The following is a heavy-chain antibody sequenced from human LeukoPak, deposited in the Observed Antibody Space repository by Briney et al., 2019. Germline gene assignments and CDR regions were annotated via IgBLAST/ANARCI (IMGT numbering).Heavy chain of an antibody. CDR2: INPNSGGT. D-gene: IGHD3-22*01. CDR3: ARDYYDSSGYYGYDY. J-gene: IGHJ4*02. Sequence: GASVKVSCKASGYTFTGYYMHWARQAPGQGLEWMGWINPNSGGTNYAQKFQGRVNMTRDTSISTAYMELSRLRSDDTAVYYCARDYYDSSGYYGYDYWGQGTLVTVSS. V-gene: IGHV1-2*02. CDR1: GYTFTGYY.